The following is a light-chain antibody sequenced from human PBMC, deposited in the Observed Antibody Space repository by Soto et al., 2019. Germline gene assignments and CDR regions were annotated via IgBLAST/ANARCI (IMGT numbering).Light chain of an antibody. CDR1: SSDVGGYNF. CDR2: EVS. J-gene: IGLJ3*02. CDR3: SSYTISITLV. V-gene: IGLV2-14*01. Sequence: QYALTQPASVSGSPGQSITISCTGTSSDVGGYNFVSWYQHHPGKAPKLLIYEVSHRPSGVSNRFSGSKSGNTASLTISGLQAEDEADYYFSSYTISITLVFGGGTQLTVL.